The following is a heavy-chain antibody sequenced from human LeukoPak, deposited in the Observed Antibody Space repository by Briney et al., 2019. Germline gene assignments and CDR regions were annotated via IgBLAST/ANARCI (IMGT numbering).Heavy chain of an antibody. V-gene: IGHV3-30*04. CDR3: GREAGKYSTAPPYYCDF. J-gene: IGHJ4*02. CDR2: ISYDGNYK. Sequence: PGGSLRLSCAASGFTFSTFAIHWVRQAPGKVLQWLAVISYDGNYKYYADFVTGRFTISRDDSKNTAYLQINNLKPEDSATYFCGREAGKYSTAPPYYCDFWGQGTLVTVSS. D-gene: IGHD3-10*01. CDR1: GFTFSTFA.